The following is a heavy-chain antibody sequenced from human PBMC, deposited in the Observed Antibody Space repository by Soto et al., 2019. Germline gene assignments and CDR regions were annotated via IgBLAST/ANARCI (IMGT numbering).Heavy chain of an antibody. J-gene: IGHJ4*02. CDR2: IWYDGSNK. D-gene: IGHD1-26*01. V-gene: IGHV3-33*01. CDR1: GFTFSSYG. CDR3: ASGGVGGSYSPPHY. Sequence: QVQLVESGGGVVQPGRSLRLSCAASGFTFSSYGMHWVRQAPGKGLEWVAVIWYDGSNKYYADSVKGRFTISRDNSKNTLYLPMNSLRAEDTAVYYCASGGVGGSYSPPHYWGQGTLVTVSS.